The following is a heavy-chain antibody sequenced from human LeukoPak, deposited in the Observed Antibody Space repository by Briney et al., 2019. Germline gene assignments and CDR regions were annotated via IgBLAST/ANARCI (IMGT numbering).Heavy chain of an antibody. J-gene: IGHJ6*03. CDR3: ARGIPYYYGSGRSYYMDV. CDR1: GGTFTSYA. Sequence: SVKVSCKASGGTFTSYAIIWGRQAPGQGLEWRGGIIPIFGTANYAQKFQGRGTITADESTSTAYIELSSMRSEETAVYYCARGIPYYYGSGRSYYMDVWGNGTTVTVSS. CDR2: IIPIFGTA. D-gene: IGHD3-10*01. V-gene: IGHV1-69*01.